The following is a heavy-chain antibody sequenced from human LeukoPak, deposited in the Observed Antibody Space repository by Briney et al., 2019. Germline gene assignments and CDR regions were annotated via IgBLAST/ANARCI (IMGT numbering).Heavy chain of an antibody. Sequence: SETLSLTCTVSGGSIISYYWSWIRKPPGKGLECIGYIYYSGSTNYNPSLKSRVTISVDTSKNQFSLKLSSVTAADTAVYYCARVRTENYYYYDGMDVWGQGTTVTVSS. CDR1: GGSIISYY. V-gene: IGHV4-59*01. CDR3: ARVRTENYYYYDGMDV. J-gene: IGHJ6*02. CDR2: IYYSGST.